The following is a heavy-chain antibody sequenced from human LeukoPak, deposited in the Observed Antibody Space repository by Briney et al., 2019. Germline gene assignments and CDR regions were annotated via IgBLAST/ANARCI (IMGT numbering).Heavy chain of an antibody. CDR3: AKDKFYYYGSGSYFDY. CDR2: ISGSGGST. CDR1: GFTFSSYA. J-gene: IGHJ4*02. D-gene: IGHD3-10*01. V-gene: IGHV3-23*01. Sequence: GGSLRPSCAASGFTFSSYAMSWVRQAPGKGLEWVSAISGSGGSTYYADSVKGRFTISRDNSKNTLYLQMNSLRAEDTAVHYCAKDKFYYYGSGSYFDYWGQGTLSPSPQ.